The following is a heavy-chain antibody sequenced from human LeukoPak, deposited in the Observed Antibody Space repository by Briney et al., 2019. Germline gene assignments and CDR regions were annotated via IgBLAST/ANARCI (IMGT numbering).Heavy chain of an antibody. CDR3: AVGVDYGGNLDY. J-gene: IGHJ4*02. CDR1: GGSISSGGYY. CDR2: IYYSGST. V-gene: IGHV4-31*03. D-gene: IGHD4-23*01. Sequence: SETLSLTCTVSGGSISSGGYYWNWIRQHPGKGLEWIGYIYYSGSTYYNPSLKSRVTISVDTSKNQFSLKLSSVTAADTAVYYCAVGVDYGGNLDYWGQGTLVTVSS.